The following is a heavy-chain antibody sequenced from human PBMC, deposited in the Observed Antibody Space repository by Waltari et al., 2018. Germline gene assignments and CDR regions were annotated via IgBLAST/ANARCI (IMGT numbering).Heavy chain of an antibody. CDR3: ASRSTITMVQGALFDY. V-gene: IGHV4-34*01. Sequence: QVQLQQWGAGLLKPSETLSLTCAVYGGSFSGYYCSWIRQPPGKGLEWIGEINHSGSTNYNPSLKSRVTISVDTSKNQFSLKLSSVTAADTAVYDCASRSTITMVQGALFDYWGQGTLVTVSS. D-gene: IGHD3-10*01. CDR2: INHSGST. J-gene: IGHJ4*02. CDR1: GGSFSGYY.